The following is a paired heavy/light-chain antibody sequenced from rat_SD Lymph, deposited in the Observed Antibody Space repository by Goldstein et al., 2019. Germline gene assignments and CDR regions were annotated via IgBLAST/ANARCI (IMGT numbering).Heavy chain of an antibody. V-gene: IGHV5-34*01. CDR3: AREAITTYWYFDF. CDR2: ISSGSSYI. J-gene: IGHJ1*01. Sequence: EVQLVESGGGLVQPGRSLKLSCVASGFTFSNYGMNWIRQAPGKGLEWVAYISSGSSYIYYAETVKGRFTISRDNAKNTLYLQMTSLRSEDTALYYCAREAITTYWYFDFWGPGTMVTVSS. CDR1: GFTFSNYG. D-gene: IGHD1-10*01.
Light chain of an antibody. CDR1: QDIGNW. V-gene: IGKV12S16*01. CDR2: GAT. CDR3: LQAYSAPRT. Sequence: DIQMTQSPASLSASLEEIVTITCQASQDIGNWLAWYQQKPGKSPQLLIYGATSLADGVPSRFSGSRSGTQYSLKISRLQVEDIGIYYCLQAYSAPRTFGGGTKLELK. J-gene: IGKJ1*01.